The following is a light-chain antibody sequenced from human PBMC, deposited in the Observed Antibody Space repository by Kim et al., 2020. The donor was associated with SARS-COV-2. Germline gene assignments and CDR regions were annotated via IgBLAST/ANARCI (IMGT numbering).Light chain of an antibody. Sequence: ALGQTVRITCQGDSLRSYYATWYQQKPGQAPVLVIYGKNNRPSGIPHRFSGSSSGKTAALTITGAQAEDEADYYCNSRDSSGNHLVFGGGTQLTVL. V-gene: IGLV3-19*01. J-gene: IGLJ2*01. CDR1: SLRSYY. CDR3: NSRDSSGNHLV. CDR2: GKN.